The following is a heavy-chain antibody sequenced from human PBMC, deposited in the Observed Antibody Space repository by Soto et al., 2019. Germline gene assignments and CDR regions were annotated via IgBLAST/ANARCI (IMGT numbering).Heavy chain of an antibody. J-gene: IGHJ6*02. CDR3: AREVGTWGTIFGVVIGYYGMDV. CDR2: IYYSGST. D-gene: IGHD3-3*01. V-gene: IGHV4-59*01. CDR1: GGSISSYY. Sequence: SETLSLTCTVSGGSISSYYWSWIRQPPGKGLEWIGYIYYSGSTNYNPSLKSRVTISVDTSKNQFSLKLRSVTAADTSVYYCAREVGTWGTIFGVVIGYYGMDVWGQGTTVTVSS.